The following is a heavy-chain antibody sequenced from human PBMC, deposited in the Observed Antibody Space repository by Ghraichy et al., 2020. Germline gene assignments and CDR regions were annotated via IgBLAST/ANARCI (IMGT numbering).Heavy chain of an antibody. D-gene: IGHD3-10*01. CDR2: IYYSGST. V-gene: IGHV4-59*01. CDR3: ARGGLLWFGDNGHAFDI. J-gene: IGHJ3*02. CDR1: GGSISSYY. Sequence: SETLSLTCTVSGGSISSYYWSWIRQPPGKGLEWIGYIYYSGSTNYNPSLKSRVTISVDTSKNQFSLKLSSVTAADTAVYYCARGGLLWFGDNGHAFDIWGQGTMVTVSS.